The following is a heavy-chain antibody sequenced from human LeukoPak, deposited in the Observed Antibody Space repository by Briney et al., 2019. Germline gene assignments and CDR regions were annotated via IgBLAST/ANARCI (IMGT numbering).Heavy chain of an antibody. J-gene: IGHJ4*02. Sequence: PGGSLRLSCAASGFTFSTYSMNWVRQAPGKGLEWVSSISSSSSYIYYADSVKGRFTISRDNSKNTLYLQMNSLRAEDTAVYYCAKGAKGVIDYGGQGTLVTVSA. CDR2: ISSSSSYI. CDR1: GFTFSTYS. V-gene: IGHV3-21*01. D-gene: IGHD3-10*01. CDR3: AKGAKGVIDY.